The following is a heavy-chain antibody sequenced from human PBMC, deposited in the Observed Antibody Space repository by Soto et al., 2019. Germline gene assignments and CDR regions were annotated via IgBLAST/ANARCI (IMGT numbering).Heavy chain of an antibody. J-gene: IGHJ5*02. Sequence: SVKLSCKASGGTFSSYAISWVRQAPGQGLEWMGGIIPIFGTANYAQKFQGRVTITADESTSTAYMELSSLRSEDTAVYYCARVRYSYGENWFDPWGQGTLVTVSS. CDR3: ARVRYSYGENWFDP. CDR2: IIPIFGTA. V-gene: IGHV1-69*13. CDR1: GGTFSSYA. D-gene: IGHD5-18*01.